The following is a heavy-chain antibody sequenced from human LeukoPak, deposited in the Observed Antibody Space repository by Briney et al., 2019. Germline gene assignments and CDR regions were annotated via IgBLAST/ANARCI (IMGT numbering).Heavy chain of an antibody. Sequence: SSETLSLTCTVSGYSISSGYYWGWIRQPPGKGLEWIGSGYHIGSTYFNPSLRSRVTILIDIFKNQFSLKMSSVTAADTAIYYCARVGDYGDYVNWFDPWGPGTLVTVSS. V-gene: IGHV4-38-2*02. CDR2: GYHIGST. CDR1: GYSISSGYY. D-gene: IGHD4-17*01. CDR3: ARVGDYGDYVNWFDP. J-gene: IGHJ5*02.